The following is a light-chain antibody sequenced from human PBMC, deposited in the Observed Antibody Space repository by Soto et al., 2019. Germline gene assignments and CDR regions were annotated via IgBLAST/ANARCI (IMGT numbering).Light chain of an antibody. V-gene: IGKV2-30*01. CDR3: RQGTHRPPYT. Sequence: DVVLTQSPLSLPVTLGQPASISCRSSQSLVYSDGNTYLSWFHQRPGQSPRRLIYKVSTRDSGAPDRFSASGSCIFFTLRITRVEAEYVGVYYCRQGTHRPPYTFGRGTKLDIK. J-gene: IGKJ2*01. CDR1: QSLVYSDGNTY. CDR2: KVS.